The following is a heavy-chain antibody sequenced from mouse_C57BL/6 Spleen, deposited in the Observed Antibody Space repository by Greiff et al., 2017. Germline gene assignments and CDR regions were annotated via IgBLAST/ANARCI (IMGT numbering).Heavy chain of an antibody. V-gene: IGHV2-2*01. J-gene: IGHJ2*01. D-gene: IGHD1-2*01. CDR1: GFSLTSYG. CDR3: ARNDHYDGFDY. CDR2: IWSGGSA. Sequence: QVQLQQSGPGLVQPSQSLSITCTASGFSLTSYGVHWVRQSPGKGLEWLGVIWSGGSADYNAAFIYRLSISKDNSKSQVFFKMNSLHADDTAIYYCARNDHYDGFDYWGQGTTLTVSS.